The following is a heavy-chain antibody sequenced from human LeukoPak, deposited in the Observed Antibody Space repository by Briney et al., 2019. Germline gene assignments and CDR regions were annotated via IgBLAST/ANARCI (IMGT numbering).Heavy chain of an antibody. D-gene: IGHD4-17*01. Sequence: ASVKVSCKASGYTFTSYDINWVRQATGQGLEWMGWMNPNSGNTGYAQKFQGRVTITADKSTSTAYMELSSLRSEDTAVYYCARDSDYGDYPNWFDPWGQGTLVTVSS. CDR2: MNPNSGNT. V-gene: IGHV1-8*03. CDR1: GYTFTSYD. CDR3: ARDSDYGDYPNWFDP. J-gene: IGHJ5*02.